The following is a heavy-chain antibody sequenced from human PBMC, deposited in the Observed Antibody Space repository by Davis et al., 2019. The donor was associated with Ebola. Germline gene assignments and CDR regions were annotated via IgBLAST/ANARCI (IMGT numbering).Heavy chain of an antibody. J-gene: IGHJ4*02. Sequence: MPSETLSLTCAVSGGSLTSPNWWTWLRQTPGKGLEWIGEVFQNGDTNYNPSLRSRVIISVDTSKNQFSLEVSPLAAADTAVYYCARAKDYFDSRGRRFYFDFWGQGILVTVSS. CDR2: VFQNGDT. V-gene: IGHV4-4*02. CDR3: ARAKDYFDSRGRRFYFDF. CDR1: GGSLTSPNW. D-gene: IGHD3-22*01.